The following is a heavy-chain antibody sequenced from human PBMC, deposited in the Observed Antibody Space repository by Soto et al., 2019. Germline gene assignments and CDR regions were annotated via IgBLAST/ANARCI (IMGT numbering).Heavy chain of an antibody. CDR3: VRGDKGGFDL. CDR1: GFTFNYYW. D-gene: IGHD2-21*02. Sequence: EVQLVESAGGLVQRGGSLRLSCAASGFTFNYYWMHWVRQAPGQGLVWVSHIHSDGSTTTYADSVKGRFTISRDNAKNTLYLQMNSRRAEDKAVYYCVRGDKGGFDLWGQGTTVTVSS. V-gene: IGHV3-74*01. CDR2: IHSDGSTT. J-gene: IGHJ3*01.